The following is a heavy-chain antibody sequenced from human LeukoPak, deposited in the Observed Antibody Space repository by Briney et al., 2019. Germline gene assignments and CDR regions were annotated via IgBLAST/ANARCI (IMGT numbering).Heavy chain of an antibody. CDR2: IIPILGIA. D-gene: IGHD6-6*01. J-gene: IGHJ3*02. CDR1: GGTFSSYA. Sequence: ASVKVSCKASGGTFSSYAISWVRQAPGQGLEWMGRIIPILGIANYAQKFQGRVTITRNTSISTAYMELSSLRSEDTAVYYCARGGSSSSGAFDIWGQGTMVTVSS. CDR3: ARGGSSSSGAFDI. V-gene: IGHV1-69*04.